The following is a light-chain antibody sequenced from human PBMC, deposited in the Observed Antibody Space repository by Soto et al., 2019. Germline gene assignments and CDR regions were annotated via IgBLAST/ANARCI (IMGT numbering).Light chain of an antibody. Sequence: DIQMTQYPSTLSASVGDRVTITCRASQSISISLAWYQQKPGKAPKLLIYDASTLESGVPSRFSGTGSGTEFTFSITSLQPEDFGTYYCQQCYMGWTFGQGTKV. V-gene: IGKV1-5*01. CDR3: QQCYMGWT. CDR1: QSISIS. CDR2: DAS. J-gene: IGKJ1*01.